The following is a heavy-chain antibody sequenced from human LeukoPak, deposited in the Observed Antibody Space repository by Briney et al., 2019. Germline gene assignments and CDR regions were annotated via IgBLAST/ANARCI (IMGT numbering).Heavy chain of an antibody. J-gene: IGHJ6*03. CDR2: ISGSGGST. V-gene: IGHV3-23*01. CDR3: AKVRMIGSSRYYYYMDV. D-gene: IGHD6-6*01. Sequence: RPGGSLRLSCAASGFTFSSYAMSWVRQAPGKGLEWVSAISGSGGSTYYADSVKGRFTISRDNSKNTLYLQMNSLRAEDTAVYYCAKVRMIGSSRYYYYMDVWGKGPRSPSP. CDR1: GFTFSSYA.